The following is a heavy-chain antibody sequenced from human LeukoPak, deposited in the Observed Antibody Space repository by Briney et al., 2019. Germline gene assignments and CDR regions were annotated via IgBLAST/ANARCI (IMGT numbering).Heavy chain of an antibody. J-gene: IGHJ4*02. D-gene: IGHD4-17*01. Sequence: PGGSLRLSCAASGFTFSRYAMHWVRQAPGKGLEWVAIISYDGSGKYYADSVKGRSTISRDNSKNTLYLQMNSLRAEDTAVYYCARNPYGDYYFDYWGQGTLVTVSS. CDR2: ISYDGSGK. CDR3: ARNPYGDYYFDY. CDR1: GFTFSRYA. V-gene: IGHV3-30-3*01.